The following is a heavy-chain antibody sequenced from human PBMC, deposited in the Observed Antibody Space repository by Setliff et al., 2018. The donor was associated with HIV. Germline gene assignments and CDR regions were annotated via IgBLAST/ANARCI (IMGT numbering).Heavy chain of an antibody. Sequence: SVKVSCKASGGTFSSYAISWVRQAPGQGLEWMGGIIPIFGTANYAQKFQGRVTITTDESTSTAYMELSSLRSEDTAVYYCARVSSTYWYSIPRDYYHHMDVWGKGTTVTVSS. J-gene: IGHJ6*03. V-gene: IGHV1-69*05. CDR2: IIPIFGTA. CDR1: GGTFSSYA. CDR3: ARVSSTYWYSIPRDYYHHMDV. D-gene: IGHD2-8*02.